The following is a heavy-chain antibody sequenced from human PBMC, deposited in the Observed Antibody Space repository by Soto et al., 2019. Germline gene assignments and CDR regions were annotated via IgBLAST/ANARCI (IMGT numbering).Heavy chain of an antibody. Sequence: GGSLRLSCAASGFTFSSYAMSWVRQAPGKGLEWVSAISGSGGSTYYADSVEGRFTISRDNSNNTLYLKMNSLRAEDTAVYYCEKYYSYDSSGSPSDYWGQGILVNVSS. D-gene: IGHD3-22*01. CDR1: GFTFSSYA. CDR3: EKYYSYDSSGSPSDY. J-gene: IGHJ4*02. V-gene: IGHV3-23*01. CDR2: ISGSGGST.